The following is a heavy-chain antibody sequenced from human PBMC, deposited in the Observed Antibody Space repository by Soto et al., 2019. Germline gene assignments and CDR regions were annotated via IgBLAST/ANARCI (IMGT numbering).Heavy chain of an antibody. CDR2: VYYSGRS. CDR3: AKLSCTSSTCYFPGWFDP. V-gene: IGHV4-31*03. Sequence: KPSETLSLTCTVFGDSISGGASFWSWIRQPPGKGLEWIANVYYSGRSYYNPSLKSRLTISVDTTKNQFSLQLKSMTAADTAVYYCAKLSCTSSTCYFPGWFDPWGQGTLVTVSS. CDR1: GDSISGGASF. J-gene: IGHJ5*02. D-gene: IGHD2-2*01.